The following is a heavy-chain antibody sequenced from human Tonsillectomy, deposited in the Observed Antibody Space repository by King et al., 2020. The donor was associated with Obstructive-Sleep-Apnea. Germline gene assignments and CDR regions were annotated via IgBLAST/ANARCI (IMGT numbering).Heavy chain of an antibody. Sequence: QLQESGPRLVKPSETLSLTCTVSGGSISGSSYYWGCIRQPPGKGLEWIGIIYYSGSSYYNPSLKSRVTISVDTSMNQFSLNLSSVTAADTAVYYCAKDRGSSSWSRGAFDIWGQGTLVTASS. CDR3: AKDRGSSSWSRGAFDI. D-gene: IGHD6-13*01. CDR2: IYYSGSS. CDR1: GGSISGSSYY. V-gene: IGHV4-39*07. J-gene: IGHJ3*02.